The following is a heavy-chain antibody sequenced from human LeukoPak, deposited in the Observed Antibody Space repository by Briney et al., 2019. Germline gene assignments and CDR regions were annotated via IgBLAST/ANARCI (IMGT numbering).Heavy chain of an antibody. CDR2: INHSGST. D-gene: IGHD1-26*01. V-gene: IGHV4-34*01. CDR1: GGSFSGYY. J-gene: IGHJ4*02. CDR3: ASVGAGPFDY. Sequence: PSETLSLTFAVYGGSFSGYYWSWIRQPPGKGLEWIGEINHSGSTNYNPSLKSRVTISVDTSKNQFSLKLSSVTAADTAVYYCASVGAGPFDYWGQGTLVTVSS.